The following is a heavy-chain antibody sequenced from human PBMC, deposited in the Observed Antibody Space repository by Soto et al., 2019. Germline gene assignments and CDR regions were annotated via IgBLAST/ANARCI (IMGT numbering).Heavy chain of an antibody. CDR2: IYYSGYT. Sequence: PSETLSLNGTVSVDSIRSYYWSWIRQPPGKGLEWIGYIYYSGYTSYNPSLKSRVTISVDTSKNQFSLKLNSVTAADTAVYYCARCFSGNYPSRPEEQYYFDSWGQGTLVTVSS. V-gene: IGHV4-59*01. CDR3: ARCFSGNYPSRPEEQYYFDS. CDR1: VDSIRSYY. D-gene: IGHD1-26*01. J-gene: IGHJ4*02.